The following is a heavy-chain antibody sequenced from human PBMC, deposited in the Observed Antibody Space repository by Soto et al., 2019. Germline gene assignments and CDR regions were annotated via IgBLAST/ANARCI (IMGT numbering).Heavy chain of an antibody. J-gene: IGHJ5*02. CDR2: INAGNGNT. D-gene: IGHD1-1*01. CDR3: ARDRFPGQLRFDP. Sequence: XSVKVSCKASGYSFTSYAMHWVRQAPGQRLEWMGWINAGNGNTKYSQKFQGRVTITRDTSASTAYMELSSLRSEDTAVYYCARDRFPGQLRFDPWGQGTLVTVSS. V-gene: IGHV1-3*01. CDR1: GYSFTSYA.